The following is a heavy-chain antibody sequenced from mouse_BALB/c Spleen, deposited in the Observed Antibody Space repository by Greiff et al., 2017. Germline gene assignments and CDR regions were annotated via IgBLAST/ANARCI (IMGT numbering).Heavy chain of an antibody. CDR3: ARLGYRYDGAMDY. J-gene: IGHJ4*01. Sequence: VQLQQSGAELVRPGTSVKVSCKASGYAFTNYLIEWVKQRPGQGLEWIGVINPGSGGTNYNEKFKGKATLTADKSSSTAYMQLSSLTSDDSAVYFCARLGYRYDGAMDYWGQGTSVTVSS. V-gene: IGHV1-54*03. CDR2: INPGSGGT. CDR1: GYAFTNYL. D-gene: IGHD2-14*01.